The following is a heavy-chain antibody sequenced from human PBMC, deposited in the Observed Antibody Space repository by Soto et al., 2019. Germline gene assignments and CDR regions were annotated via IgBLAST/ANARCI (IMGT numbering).Heavy chain of an antibody. Sequence: GESLKISCKGSGYSFTSYWISWVRQMPGKGLEWMGRIDPSDSYTNYSPSSQGHVTISADKSISTAYLQWSSLKASDTAMYYCASSYYYGSGSYPPFDYWGQGTLVTVSS. V-gene: IGHV5-10-1*01. CDR3: ASSYYYGSGSYPPFDY. CDR2: IDPSDSYT. CDR1: GYSFTSYW. J-gene: IGHJ4*02. D-gene: IGHD3-10*01.